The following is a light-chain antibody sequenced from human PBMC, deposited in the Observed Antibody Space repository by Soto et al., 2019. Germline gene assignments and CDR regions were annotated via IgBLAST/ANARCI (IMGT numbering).Light chain of an antibody. V-gene: IGKV3-15*01. J-gene: IGKJ5*01. CDR2: DAS. Sequence: EIVMTQSPATLSVSPGERATLSWRASQSVSSNLAWYQQKPGQAPRLLIYDASTRATGIPARFSGSGSETEFTLTITSLQSEDFAVYHCQQYSKWPITFGQGTRLEIK. CDR3: QQYSKWPIT. CDR1: QSVSSN.